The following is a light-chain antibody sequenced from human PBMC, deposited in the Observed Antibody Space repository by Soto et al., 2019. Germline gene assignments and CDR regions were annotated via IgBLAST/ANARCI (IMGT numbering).Light chain of an antibody. CDR1: QDISNY. CDR2: AAS. J-gene: IGKJ2*01. V-gene: IGKV1-33*01. CDR3: QQYDNLPYT. Sequence: DIQMTQSPSSLSASVGDRVTITCQASQDISNYLNWYQQKPGKAPKLLIYAASNLETGVPSRFSGSASGTYFTFTVSSLQPEDIATYYCQQYDNLPYTFGQGTKLEIK.